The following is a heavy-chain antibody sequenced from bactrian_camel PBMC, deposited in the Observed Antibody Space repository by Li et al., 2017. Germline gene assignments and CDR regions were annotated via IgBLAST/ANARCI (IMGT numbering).Heavy chain of an antibody. CDR1: GHLRGC. CDR3: AAESGGSVVRGDLCFPSY. Sequence: QLVESGGGSVQAGGSLRLACKVSGHLRGCMTWFRRPPGKEREGVAAIDDYGGTRYADSVKGRFKISKDDAKNTMFLQMDSLQPEDTAMYFCAAESGGSVVRGDLCFPSYWGQGTQVTVS. D-gene: IGHD2*01. V-gene: IGHV3S55*01. J-gene: IGHJ4*01. CDR2: IDDYGGT.